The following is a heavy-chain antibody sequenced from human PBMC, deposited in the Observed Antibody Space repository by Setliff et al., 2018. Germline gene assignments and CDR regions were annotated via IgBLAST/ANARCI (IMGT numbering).Heavy chain of an antibody. J-gene: IGHJ4*02. CDR2: IRPDGSNK. D-gene: IGHD3-22*01. CDR1: AFTFSGYG. CDR3: AKDTYYYDSSGYYVFDY. Sequence: GGSLRLSCAASAFTFSGYGIHWVRQAPGKGLEWVAFIRPDGSNKYYADFVKGRFTISRDNSKNTLYLQMNSLRVEDTAVYYRAKDTYYYDSSGYYVFDYWGQGTLVTVSS. V-gene: IGHV3-30*02.